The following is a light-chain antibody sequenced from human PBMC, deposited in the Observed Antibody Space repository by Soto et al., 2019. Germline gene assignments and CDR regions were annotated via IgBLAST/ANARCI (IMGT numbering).Light chain of an antibody. V-gene: IGKV1-5*01. Sequence: DIQMTQSPSTLSASVGDRVTITCRASQSMTSWLAWYQQRPGKAPKLLIYDASSLESGVPSRFSGSGSGTEFTLTISSLQPDDFATYYCQQHNSYPLTFGGGTKVDIK. J-gene: IGKJ4*01. CDR3: QQHNSYPLT. CDR1: QSMTSW. CDR2: DAS.